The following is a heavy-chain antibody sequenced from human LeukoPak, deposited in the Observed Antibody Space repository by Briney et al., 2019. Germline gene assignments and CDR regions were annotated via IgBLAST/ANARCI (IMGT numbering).Heavy chain of an antibody. CDR3: ASVLRYFDWLLSTPPIDENFDY. D-gene: IGHD3-9*01. CDR1: GGSISSSSYY. CDR2: IYYSGST. J-gene: IGHJ4*02. V-gene: IGHV4-39*01. Sequence: PSETLSLTCTVSGGSISSSSYYWGWIRQPPGKGLEWIGSIYYSGSTYYNPSLKSRVTISVDTSKNQFSLKLSSVTAADTAVYYCASVLRYFDWLLSTPPIDENFDYWGQGTLVTVSS.